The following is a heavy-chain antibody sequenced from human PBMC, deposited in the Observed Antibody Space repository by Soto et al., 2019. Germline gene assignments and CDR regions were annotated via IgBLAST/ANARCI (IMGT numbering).Heavy chain of an antibody. V-gene: IGHV3-23*01. CDR2: SSGSGGST. CDR1: GFTFSSYA. D-gene: IGHD3-16*02. CDR3: AKDPNDYIWGSYRQDAFDI. Sequence: EVQLLESGGGLVQPGGSLRLSCAASGFTFSSYAMSWVRQAPGRGLEWVSASSGSGGSTYYADSVKGRFTISRDTSKNTLYLQMNSLRAEDTAVYYCAKDPNDYIWGSYRQDAFDIWGQGTMVTVSS. J-gene: IGHJ3*02.